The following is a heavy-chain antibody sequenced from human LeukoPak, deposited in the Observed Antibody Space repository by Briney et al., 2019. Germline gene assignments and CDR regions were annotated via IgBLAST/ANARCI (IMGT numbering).Heavy chain of an antibody. V-gene: IGHV3-74*01. CDR2: INSDGSST. CDR1: GFTFSSYW. CDR3: ARSIHVDTAMVFYFDY. J-gene: IGHJ4*02. D-gene: IGHD5-18*01. Sequence: GGSLRLSCAASGFTFSSYWMHWVRQAPGKGLVWVSRINSDGSSTSYADSVKGRFTISRDNAKNTLYLQMNSLRAEDTAVYYCARSIHVDTAMVFYFDYWGQGTLVTVSS.